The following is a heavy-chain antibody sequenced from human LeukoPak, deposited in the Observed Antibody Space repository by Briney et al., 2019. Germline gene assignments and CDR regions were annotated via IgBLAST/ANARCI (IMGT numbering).Heavy chain of an antibody. CDR1: GGSISIGGYS. J-gene: IGHJ4*02. CDR3: AREVGYQLLP. V-gene: IGHV4-61*02. D-gene: IGHD2-2*01. Sequence: SETLSLTCAVSGGSISIGGYSWSWIRQPAGKGLEWIGRIYTSGSTNYNPSLKSRVTMSVDTSKNQFSLKLSSVTAADTAVYYCAREVGYQLLPWGQGTLVTVSS. CDR2: IYTSGST.